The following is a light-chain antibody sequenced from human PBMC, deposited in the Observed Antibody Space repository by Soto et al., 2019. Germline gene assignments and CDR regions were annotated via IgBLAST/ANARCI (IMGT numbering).Light chain of an antibody. CDR1: QSISSW. CDR3: QQYNSYSSWT. Sequence: IQMTQSPSTLSASVEDRVTITCRASQSISSWLAWYQQKPGKAPKLLIYDASSLESGVPSRFSGSGSGTEFTLTISSLQPDDFATYYCQQYNSYSSWTFGQGTKVDIK. J-gene: IGKJ1*01. CDR2: DAS. V-gene: IGKV1-5*01.